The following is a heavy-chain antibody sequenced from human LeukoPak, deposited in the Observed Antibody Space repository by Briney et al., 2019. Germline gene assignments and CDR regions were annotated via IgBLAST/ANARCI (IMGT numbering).Heavy chain of an antibody. V-gene: IGHV4-38-2*02. CDR1: GYSISSGYY. D-gene: IGHD6-19*01. J-gene: IGHJ6*03. CDR3: AREAQWLVQGGYYMDV. CDR2: IYHSGST. Sequence: PSETPSLTCTVSGYSISSGYYWGWTRQPPGKGLEWIGSIYHSGSTYYNPSLKSRVTISVDTSKNQFSLKLSSVTAADTAVYYCAREAQWLVQGGYYMDVWGKGTTVTVSS.